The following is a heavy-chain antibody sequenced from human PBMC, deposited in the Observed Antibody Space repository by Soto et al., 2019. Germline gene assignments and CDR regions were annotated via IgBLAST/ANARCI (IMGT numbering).Heavy chain of an antibody. CDR3: ARAPRDGYNFYYYYGMDV. V-gene: IGHV2-70*01. J-gene: IGHJ6*02. CDR2: IDWDDDK. D-gene: IGHD1-1*01. Sequence: SGPTLVNPTQTLTLTCTFSGFSLSTSGMCVSWIRQPPGKALEWLALIDWDDDKYYSTSLKTRLTISKDTSKNQVVLTMTNMDPVDTATYYCARAPRDGYNFYYYYGMDVWGQGTTVTVSS. CDR1: GFSLSTSGMC.